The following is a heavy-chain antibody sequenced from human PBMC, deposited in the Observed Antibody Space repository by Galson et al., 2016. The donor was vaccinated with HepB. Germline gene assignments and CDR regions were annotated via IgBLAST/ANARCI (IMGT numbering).Heavy chain of an antibody. Sequence: SLRLSCAASGFAFSRFAMHWVRQAQGKGLEWVALISYDGSNTYYPDSVKGRFTISRDNSKNPLFLQMARLRADDTAVYFCARDSGPAWSYLDYWGQGSLVTVSS. CDR3: ARDSGPAWSYLDY. CDR1: GFAFSRFA. V-gene: IGHV3-30-3*01. J-gene: IGHJ4*02. D-gene: IGHD2-15*01. CDR2: ISYDGSNT.